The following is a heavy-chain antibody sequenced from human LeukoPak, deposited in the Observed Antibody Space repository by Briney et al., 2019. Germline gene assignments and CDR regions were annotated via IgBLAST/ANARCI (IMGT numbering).Heavy chain of an antibody. CDR1: GFTFSSYS. CDR2: ISSSSSTI. J-gene: IGHJ3*02. V-gene: IGHV3-48*01. D-gene: IGHD2-2*01. CDR3: ARDEVVPAASYAFDI. Sequence: GGSLRLSXAASGFTFSSYSMNWVRQAPGKGLGWVSYISSSSSTIYYADSVKGRFTISRDNAKNSLYLQMNSLRAEDTAVYYCARDEVVPAASYAFDIWGQGTMVTVSS.